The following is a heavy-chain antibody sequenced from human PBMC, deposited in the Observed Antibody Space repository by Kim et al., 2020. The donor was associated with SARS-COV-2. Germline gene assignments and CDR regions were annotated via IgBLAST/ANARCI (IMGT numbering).Heavy chain of an antibody. D-gene: IGHD3-3*01. J-gene: IGHJ6*02. V-gene: IGHV3-21*01. CDR3: ARDHTPSSWTRENYYYGMDV. CDR2: ISSSSSYI. CDR1: GFTFSSYS. Sequence: GGSLRLSCAASGFTFSSYSMNWVRQAPGKGLEWVSSISSSSSYIYYADSVKRRFTISRDNAKNSLYLQMNSLRAEDTAVYYCARDHTPSSWTRENYYYGMDVWGQGTTVTVSS.